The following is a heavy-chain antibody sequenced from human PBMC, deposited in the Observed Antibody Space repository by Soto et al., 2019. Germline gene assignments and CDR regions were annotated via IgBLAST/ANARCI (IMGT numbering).Heavy chain of an antibody. V-gene: IGHV4-34*01. CDR2: INHSGST. J-gene: IGHJ6*02. CDR1: GGSFSGYY. CDR3: AREDHYYYYYGMDV. Sequence: SETLSLTCAVYGGSFSGYYWSWIRQPPGKGLEWIGEINHSGSTNYNPSLKSRVTISVDTSKNQFSLKLISVTAADTAVYYCAREDHYYYYYGMDVWGQGTTVTVSS.